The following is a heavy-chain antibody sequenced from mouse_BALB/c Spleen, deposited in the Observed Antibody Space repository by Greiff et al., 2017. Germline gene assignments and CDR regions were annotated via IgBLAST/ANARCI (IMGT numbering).Heavy chain of an antibody. CDR1: GFTFSSYA. Sequence: EVKLVESGGGLVKPGGSLKLSCAASGFTFSSYAMSWVRQTPEKRLEWVASISSGGSTYYPDSVKGRFTISRDNARNILYLQMSSLRSEDTAMYYCASFDYFYAMDYWGQGTSVTVSS. V-gene: IGHV5-6-5*01. D-gene: IGHD2-4*01. CDR3: ASFDYFYAMDY. J-gene: IGHJ4*01. CDR2: ISSGGST.